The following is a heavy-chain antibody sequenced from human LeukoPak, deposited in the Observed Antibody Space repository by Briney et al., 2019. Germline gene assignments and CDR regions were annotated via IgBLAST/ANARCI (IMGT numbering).Heavy chain of an antibody. J-gene: IGHJ6*03. V-gene: IGHV3-30*18. CDR1: GFTFSSYG. CDR2: ISYDGSNK. D-gene: IGHD1-26*01. CDR3: AKGRGWEASYYYYYMDV. Sequence: GGSLRLSCAASGFTFSSYGMHWVRLAPGKGLEWVAVISYDGSNKYYADSVEGRFTISRDNSENTLYLQMNSLRPEDTAVYYCAKGRGWEASYYYYYMDVWGKGTTVTISS.